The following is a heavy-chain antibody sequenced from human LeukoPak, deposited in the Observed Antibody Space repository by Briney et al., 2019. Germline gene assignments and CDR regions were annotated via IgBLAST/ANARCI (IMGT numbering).Heavy chain of an antibody. CDR3: ARVGGYCSSVSNCYGDY. CDR2: ISSGGTNI. D-gene: IGHD2-2*03. V-gene: IGHV3-21*01. CDR1: GFTFSIYS. J-gene: IGHJ4*02. Sequence: PGGSLRLSCAASGFTFSIYSMNWVRQAPGKGQEWVSCISSGGTNIYYADSVRGRFTISRDNAKNSPYLQMNSLRAEDTAVYYCARVGGYCSSVSNCYGDYWGQGTLVTVSS.